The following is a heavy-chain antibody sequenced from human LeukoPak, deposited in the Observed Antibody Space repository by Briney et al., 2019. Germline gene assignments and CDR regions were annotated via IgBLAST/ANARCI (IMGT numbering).Heavy chain of an antibody. J-gene: IGHJ4*02. CDR1: GGTFSSYA. CDR3: AFPGLNAAATFWQEDH. D-gene: IGHD2-15*01. CDR2: IIPIFGTA. V-gene: IGHV1-69*13. Sequence: SVKVSCKASGGTFSSYAISWVRQAPGQGLEWMGGIIPIFGTANYAQKFQGRVTITADESTRTAYMELSSLRSEDAAVYYCAFPGLNAAATFWQEDHWGPGTLVTVSS.